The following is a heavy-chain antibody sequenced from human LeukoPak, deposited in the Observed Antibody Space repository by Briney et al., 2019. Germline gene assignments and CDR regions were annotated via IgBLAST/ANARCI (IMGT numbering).Heavy chain of an antibody. Sequence: PSETPSLTCAVYGGSFSGYYWSWIRQPPGKGLEWIGEINHSGSTNYNPSLKSRVTISVDTSRNQFSLKLSSVTAADTAVYYCARGRSYYYGSGSLRGRTYYYRMDVWGQGTTVTVSS. CDR2: INHSGST. CDR3: ARGRSYYYGSGSLRGRTYYYRMDV. J-gene: IGHJ6*02. CDR1: GGSFSGYY. D-gene: IGHD3-10*01. V-gene: IGHV4-34*01.